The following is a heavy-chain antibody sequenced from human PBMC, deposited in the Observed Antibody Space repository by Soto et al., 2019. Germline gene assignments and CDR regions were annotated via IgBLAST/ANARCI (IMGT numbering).Heavy chain of an antibody. CDR1: GGTFSSYA. V-gene: IGHV1-69*12. J-gene: IGHJ4*02. D-gene: IGHD3-22*01. Sequence: QVQLVQSGAEVKKPGSSVKVSCKASGGTFSSYAISWVRQAPGQGLEWMGGIIPIFGTANYAQKFQGRVTITADESTSTAYMELSSLRSEDTVVYYCARDGYYYDSSGYHPFDYWGQGTLVTVSS. CDR3: ARDGYYYDSSGYHPFDY. CDR2: IIPIFGTA.